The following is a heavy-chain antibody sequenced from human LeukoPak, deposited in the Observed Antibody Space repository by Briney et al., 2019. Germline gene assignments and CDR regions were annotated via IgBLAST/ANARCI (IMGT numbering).Heavy chain of an antibody. J-gene: IGHJ4*02. CDR1: GFTFSSYW. Sequence: PGGSLRLSCAASGFTFSSYWMSWVRQAPGKGLEWVANIKQDGSEKYYVDSVKGRFTISRDNAKNSLFLQMNSLRAEDTAVYYCARARGAGPGAHFDYWGQGTPVIVSP. V-gene: IGHV3-7*03. CDR3: ARARGAGPGAHFDY. CDR2: IKQDGSEK. D-gene: IGHD3-10*01.